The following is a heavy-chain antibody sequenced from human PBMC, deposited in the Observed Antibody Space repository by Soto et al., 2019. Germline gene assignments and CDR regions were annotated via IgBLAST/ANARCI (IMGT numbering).Heavy chain of an antibody. CDR1: GDSVSSNSAA. J-gene: IGHJ6*02. CDR2: TYYRSKWYN. CDR3: ARRKITILGHNLDYYYGMDV. D-gene: IGHD3-3*01. Sequence: SQTLSLTCAISGDSVSSNSAAWNWIRQSPSRGLEWLGRTYYRSKWYNDYAVSVKSRITINPNTSKNQFSLQLNSVTPEDTAVYYCARRKITILGHNLDYYYGMDVWGQGTTVTVSS. V-gene: IGHV6-1*01.